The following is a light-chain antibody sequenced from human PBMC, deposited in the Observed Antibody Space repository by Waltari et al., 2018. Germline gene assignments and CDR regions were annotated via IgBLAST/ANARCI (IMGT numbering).Light chain of an antibody. V-gene: IGKV3-11*01. CDR2: IAS. CDR3: QQRSNWPPGFT. J-gene: IGKJ3*01. Sequence: EVVLTQSPATLSLSPGERATLSSRASQSISSNLAWYQKKHGQTPMLPSYIASNRATGIPARFSGSGSGTDFTLTISSLEPEDFAVYYCQQRSNWPPGFTFGPGTKVDIK. CDR1: QSISSN.